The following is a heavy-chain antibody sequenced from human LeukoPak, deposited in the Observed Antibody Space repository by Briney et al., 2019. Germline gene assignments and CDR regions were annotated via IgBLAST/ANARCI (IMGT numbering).Heavy chain of an antibody. CDR3: AREGIAAARNAFDI. J-gene: IGHJ3*02. CDR1: GGSISNYY. Sequence: PSETLSLTCTVSGGSISNYYWTWIRQPAGKGLEWIGRVYSSGITHYNPSLKSRVTISVDTSKDQFSLKLSSVTAADTAVYYCAREGIAAARNAFDIWGQGTMVTVSS. CDR2: VYSSGIT. V-gene: IGHV4-4*07. D-gene: IGHD6-13*01.